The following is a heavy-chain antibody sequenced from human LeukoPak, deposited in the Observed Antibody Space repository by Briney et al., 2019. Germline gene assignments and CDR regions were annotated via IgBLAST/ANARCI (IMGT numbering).Heavy chain of an antibody. D-gene: IGHD2-2*01. CDR3: ARAWDIVVVPGNWFDP. J-gene: IGHJ5*02. Sequence: PSETLSLTCAVYGGSFSGYYWSWIRQPPGKGLEWIGEINHSGSINYNPSLKSRVTISVDTSKNQFSLKLSSVTAADTAVYYCARAWDIVVVPGNWFDPWGQGTLVTVSS. CDR2: INHSGSI. CDR1: GGSFSGYY. V-gene: IGHV4-34*01.